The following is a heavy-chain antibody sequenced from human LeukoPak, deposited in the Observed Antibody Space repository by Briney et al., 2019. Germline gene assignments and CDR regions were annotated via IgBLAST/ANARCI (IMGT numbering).Heavy chain of an antibody. J-gene: IGHJ4*02. CDR3: ARYIYGYLHY. V-gene: IGHV1-46*01. D-gene: IGHD5-18*01. Sequence: GSVKVSREASLYTFSNYNIHSVRQAPGQGLEWMGVIKPSGRRTSYAQKYQGRVTMTRDTSTSTVYMELSSLRSEDTAVYYCARYIYGYLHYWGQGTLVTVSS. CDR2: IKPSGRRT. CDR1: LYTFSNYN.